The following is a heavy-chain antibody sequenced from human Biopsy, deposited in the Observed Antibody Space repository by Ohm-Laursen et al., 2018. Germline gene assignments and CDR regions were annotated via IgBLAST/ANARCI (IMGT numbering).Heavy chain of an antibody. CDR3: ARDPIVGSKADGMDV. D-gene: IGHD1-26*01. V-gene: IGHV3-33*01. J-gene: IGHJ6*02. CDR2: IWYDGSSE. Sequence: FLRLSCAAPGFTFSVYAMHWVRQAPGKGLEWVAIIWYDGSSEYYADPVKGRFTISRDNSKNTVYLQMNSLRVEDTAVYYCARDPIVGSKADGMDVWGQGTTVTVSS. CDR1: GFTFSVYA.